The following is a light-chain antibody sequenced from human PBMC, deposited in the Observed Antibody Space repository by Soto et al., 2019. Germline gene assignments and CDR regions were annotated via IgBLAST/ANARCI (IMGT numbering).Light chain of an antibody. J-gene: IGLJ2*01. CDR2: DVR. Sequence: QSALTQPASVSGSPGQSITISCTGTSSDVGGYNYVSWYQQHPGKAPKLMIYDVRNRPSGVSNRFSGSKSGNTASLTISGLQAEDEADYYCCSYTSSSPVVFGGGTQLTVL. V-gene: IGLV2-14*01. CDR1: SSDVGGYNY. CDR3: CSYTSSSPVV.